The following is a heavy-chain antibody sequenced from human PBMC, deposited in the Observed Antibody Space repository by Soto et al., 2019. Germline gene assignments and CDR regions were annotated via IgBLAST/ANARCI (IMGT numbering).Heavy chain of an antibody. Sequence: QVHLQESGPRQVKPSETLSLTCSASGGSIGNYYWSWMRQSPGKGLGCIGYINYSGNIRYNPSLNSRVTISVDTSLNQVSLKLRSVTAADTDVYYCARRNPLGVRGVITPPGYSYSRMDVWGQGTTVTVSS. V-gene: IGHV4-59*08. J-gene: IGHJ6*02. CDR1: GGSIGNYY. CDR2: INYSGNI. D-gene: IGHD3-10*01. CDR3: ARRNPLGVRGVITPPGYSYSRMDV.